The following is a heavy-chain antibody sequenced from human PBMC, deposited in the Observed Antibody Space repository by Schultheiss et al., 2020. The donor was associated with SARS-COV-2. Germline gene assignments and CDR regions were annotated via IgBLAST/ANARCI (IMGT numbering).Heavy chain of an antibody. CDR3: ASGGRYYFDY. CDR2: IYTSGST. Sequence: GSLRLSCTVSGGSISSYYWSWIRQPAGKGLEWIGRIYTSGSTNYNPSLKSRVTMSVDTSKNQFSLKLSSVTAADTAVYYCASGGRYYFDYWGQGTLVTVSS. J-gene: IGHJ4*02. CDR1: GGSISSYY. V-gene: IGHV4-4*07. D-gene: IGHD3-16*01.